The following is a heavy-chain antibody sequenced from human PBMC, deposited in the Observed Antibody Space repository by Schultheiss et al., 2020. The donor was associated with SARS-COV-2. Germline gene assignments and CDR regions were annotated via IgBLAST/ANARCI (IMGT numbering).Heavy chain of an antibody. Sequence: GGSLRLSCAASGFTFSSYAMHWVRQAPGKGLEWVAVISYDGSNKYYADSVKGRFTISRDNSKNTLYLQMNSLRAEDTAVYYCARDRAVIAVAGTCADYWGQGTLVTVSS. J-gene: IGHJ4*02. D-gene: IGHD6-19*01. CDR1: GFTFSSYA. CDR2: ISYDGSNK. V-gene: IGHV3-30*01. CDR3: ARDRAVIAVAGTCADY.